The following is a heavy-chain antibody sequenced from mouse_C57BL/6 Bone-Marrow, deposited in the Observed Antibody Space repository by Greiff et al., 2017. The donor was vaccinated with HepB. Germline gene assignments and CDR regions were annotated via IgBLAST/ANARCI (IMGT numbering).Heavy chain of an antibody. D-gene: IGHD1-1*01. CDR3: ARHIYYYGSSLDY. J-gene: IGHJ2*01. CDR2: ISSGGSYT. Sequence: GGVLVKPGGSLKLSCAASGFTFSSYGMSWVRQTPDKRLEWVAIISSGGSYTYYPDSVKGRFTISRDNAKNTLYLQMSSLKSEDTAMYYCARHIYYYGSSLDYWGQGTTLTVSS. CDR1: GFTFSSYG. V-gene: IGHV5-6*01.